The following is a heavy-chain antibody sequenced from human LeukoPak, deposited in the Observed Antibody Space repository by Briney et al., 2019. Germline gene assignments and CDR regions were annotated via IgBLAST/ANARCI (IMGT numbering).Heavy chain of an antibody. D-gene: IGHD2-15*01. CDR3: ARDNEYCTGGTCRLDY. CDR2: INSDGRST. J-gene: IGHJ4*02. Sequence: GGSLRLSRAASGFTFSSYWMHWVRQAPGKGLVWVSRINSDGRSTSYAGSVKGRFTISRDSAKNTLYLQMNSLRAEDTAVYYCARDNEYCTGGTCRLDYWGQGALVTVSS. V-gene: IGHV3-74*01. CDR1: GFTFSSYW.